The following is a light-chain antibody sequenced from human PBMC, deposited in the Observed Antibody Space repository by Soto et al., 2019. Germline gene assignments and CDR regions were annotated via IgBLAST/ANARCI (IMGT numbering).Light chain of an antibody. Sequence: IQLTQSPSSLSASVGDRVTITCRASQGINKFLAWYQQRPGKAPQLLVYGASTLQSGVPSRFSGSGSGTEFTLTISSLQPEDFATYYCQQLTNFRFTFGQGTKLDIK. CDR3: QQLTNFRFT. CDR2: GAS. J-gene: IGKJ2*01. CDR1: QGINKF. V-gene: IGKV1-9*01.